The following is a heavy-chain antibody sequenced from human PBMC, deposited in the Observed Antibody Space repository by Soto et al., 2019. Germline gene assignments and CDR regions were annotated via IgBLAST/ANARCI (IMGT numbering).Heavy chain of an antibody. CDR2: INHSGTT. CDR1: GGSFIGYY. D-gene: IGHD6-13*01. Sequence: PSETLSLTCAVYGGSFIGYYWTWIRQPPGKGLEWIGEINHSGTTTYNPSLKSRVTISVDTSRDQFSLRLSSVTAADTAVYYCARHWDSSSRGVPSWFDPWGQGTLVTVSS. J-gene: IGHJ5*02. CDR3: ARHWDSSSRGVPSWFDP. V-gene: IGHV4-34*01.